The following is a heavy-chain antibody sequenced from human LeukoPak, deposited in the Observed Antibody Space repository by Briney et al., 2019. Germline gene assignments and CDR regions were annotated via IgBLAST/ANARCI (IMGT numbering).Heavy chain of an antibody. J-gene: IGHJ4*02. CDR3: AREKNWSLDY. CDR1: GFTFSSYG. CDR2: IWYDGNNK. V-gene: IGHV3-33*01. D-gene: IGHD1-1*01. Sequence: GGALRLSCAPPGFTFSSYGMHSVRQAPAKGLEWVSFIWYDGNNKYYADSLKRRFTISRYNSKNTLYLQMNILRDEDTAVYYCAREKNWSLDYWGQGTLVTVSS.